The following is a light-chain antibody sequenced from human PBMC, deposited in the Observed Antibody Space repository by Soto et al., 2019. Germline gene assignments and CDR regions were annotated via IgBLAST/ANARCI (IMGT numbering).Light chain of an antibody. CDR2: GNT. Sequence: QSVLTQPPSVSGAPGQRVTISCTGDSSNIGATYDVHWYHQLPGTAPKLLIFGNTNRPSGVPDRFSGSKSGTSAALAISGLQPEDEADYYCQSYDGSLGAVVFGGGTQLTVL. CDR1: SSNIGATYD. V-gene: IGLV1-40*01. CDR3: QSYDGSLGAVV. J-gene: IGLJ2*01.